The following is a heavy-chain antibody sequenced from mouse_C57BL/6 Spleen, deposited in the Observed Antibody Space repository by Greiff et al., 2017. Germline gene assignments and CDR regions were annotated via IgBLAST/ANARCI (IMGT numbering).Heavy chain of an antibody. CDR3: ARDYYGSSYWFAY. Sequence: EVQVVESGGGLVKPGGSLKLSCAASGFTFSDYGMHWVRQAPEKGLEWVAYISSGSSTIYYADTVKGRFTISRDNAKNTRFLQMTSLRSEDTAMXDCARDYYGSSYWFAYWGQGTLVTVSA. V-gene: IGHV5-17*01. J-gene: IGHJ3*01. CDR1: GFTFSDYG. CDR2: ISSGSSTI. D-gene: IGHD1-1*01.